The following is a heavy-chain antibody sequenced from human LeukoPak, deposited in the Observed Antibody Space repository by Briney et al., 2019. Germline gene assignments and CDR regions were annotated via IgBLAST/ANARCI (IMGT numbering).Heavy chain of an antibody. Sequence: GVLRLSCAASGFTFSSYDMHWVRQAPGKGLEWVAFMRYDGSNEYYADSVKGRFTISRDNSKNTMSLQMNSLRAEDTAVYYCAKDGDDCIDFWGQGTLVTVSS. D-gene: IGHD3-22*01. CDR1: GFTFSSYD. J-gene: IGHJ4*02. CDR3: AKDGDDCIDF. CDR2: MRYDGSNE. V-gene: IGHV3-30*02.